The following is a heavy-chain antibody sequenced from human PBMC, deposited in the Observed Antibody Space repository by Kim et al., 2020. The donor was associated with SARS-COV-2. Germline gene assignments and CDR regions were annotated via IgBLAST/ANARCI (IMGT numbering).Heavy chain of an antibody. CDR2: ISYDGSNK. CDR1: GFTFSSYG. CDR3: AKAPGVAVAEGYFDY. D-gene: IGHD6-19*01. Sequence: GGSLRLSCAASGFTFSSYGMHWVRQAPGKGLEWVAVISYDGSNKYYADSVKGRFTISRDNSKNTLYLQMNSLRAEDTAVYYCAKAPGVAVAEGYFDYWGQGTLVTVSS. V-gene: IGHV3-30*18. J-gene: IGHJ4*02.